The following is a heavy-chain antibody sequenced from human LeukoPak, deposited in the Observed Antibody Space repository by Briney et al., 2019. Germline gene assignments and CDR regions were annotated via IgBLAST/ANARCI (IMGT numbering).Heavy chain of an antibody. D-gene: IGHD3-16*02. V-gene: IGHV4-39*07. J-gene: IGHJ5*02. CDR2: IYYSGST. CDR1: GGSISSSNYY. CDR3: ERDENGYVWGSFRA. Sequence: PSETLSLTCTVSGGSISSSNYYWGWIRQPPGKGLEWIGNIYYSGSTYYNPSLESRVTMSLDTSKNQFSLKLSSVTAADTAVYYCERDENGYVWGSFRAWGQGTLVTVSS.